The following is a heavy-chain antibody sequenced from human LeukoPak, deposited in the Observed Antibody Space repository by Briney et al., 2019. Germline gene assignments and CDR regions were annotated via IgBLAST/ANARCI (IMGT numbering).Heavy chain of an antibody. CDR1: GFTFSSFW. Sequence: GGSLRLSRAASGFTFSSFWMHWVRQAPGKGLVWVSRINGDGSSTTYADSVKGRFTISRDNSKNTLYLQMNSLRAEDTAVYYCAKDLAGSGSYSFDYWGQGTLVTVSS. V-gene: IGHV3-74*01. CDR2: INGDGSST. J-gene: IGHJ4*02. D-gene: IGHD1-26*01. CDR3: AKDLAGSGSYSFDY.